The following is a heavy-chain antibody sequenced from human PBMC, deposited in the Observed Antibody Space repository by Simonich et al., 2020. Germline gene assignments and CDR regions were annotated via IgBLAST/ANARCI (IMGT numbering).Heavy chain of an antibody. V-gene: IGHV3-7*01. J-gene: IGHJ4*02. CDR1: GFTFSSYW. CDR2: IKQDGSEK. CDR3: ARDRGYSSSLGYFDY. D-gene: IGHD6-6*01. Sequence: EVQLVESGGGLVQPGGSLRLSCAASGFTFSSYWMSWVRQAPGKGLEWVANIKQDGSEKYYVDSVEGRFTISRDNAKNSLYLQMNSLRAEDTAVYYCARDRGYSSSLGYFDYWGQGTLVTVSS.